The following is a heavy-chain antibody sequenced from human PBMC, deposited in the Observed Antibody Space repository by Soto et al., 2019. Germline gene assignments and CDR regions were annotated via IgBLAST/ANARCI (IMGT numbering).Heavy chain of an antibody. CDR3: ASERVLGATTPVYYDYGMDV. CDR2: ISAYYGNT. D-gene: IGHD1-26*01. J-gene: IGHJ6*02. Sequence: QVQLVQSGAEVKKPGASVKVSCKASGYTFTSYGITWVRQAPGQGLEWMGWISAYYGNTNYAQKFQGRVTMTTDTSTSTAYMELRSLTSNDTAVYYCASERVLGATTPVYYDYGMDVWGQGTPVTVSS. V-gene: IGHV1-18*01. CDR1: GYTFTSYG.